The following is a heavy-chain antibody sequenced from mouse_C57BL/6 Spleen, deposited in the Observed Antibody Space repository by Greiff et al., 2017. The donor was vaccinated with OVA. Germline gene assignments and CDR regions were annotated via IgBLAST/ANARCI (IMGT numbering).Heavy chain of an antibody. CDR1: GYTFTSYW. D-gene: IGHD3-2*02. Sequence: QVQLQQPGAELVKPGASVKLSCKASGYTFTSYWMHWVKQRPGQGLEWIGMIHPNSGSTNYNEKFKSKATLTVDKSSSTAYMQLSSLTSEDSAVYYCARSSGQLRLYYYAMDYWGQGTSVTVSS. J-gene: IGHJ4*01. CDR3: ARSSGQLRLYYYAMDY. CDR2: IHPNSGST. V-gene: IGHV1-64*01.